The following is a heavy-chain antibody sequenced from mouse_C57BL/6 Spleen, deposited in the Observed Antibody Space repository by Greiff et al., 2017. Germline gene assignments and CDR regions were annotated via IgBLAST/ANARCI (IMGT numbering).Heavy chain of an antibody. CDR2: IYPGDGDT. D-gene: IGHD1-1*01. J-gene: IGHJ2*01. CDR3: ASEDYYGSSYVDY. V-gene: IGHV1-82*01. Sequence: QVQLQQSGPELVKPGASVKISCKASGYAFSSSWMNWVKQRPGKGLEWIGRIYPGDGDTNYNGKFKGKATLTAEKSSSTAYMQLSSLTSEDSAVYFGASEDYYGSSYVDYWGQGTTLTVSS. CDR1: GYAFSSSW.